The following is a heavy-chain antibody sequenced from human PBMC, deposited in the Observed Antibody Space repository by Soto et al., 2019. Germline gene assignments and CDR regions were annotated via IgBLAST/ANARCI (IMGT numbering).Heavy chain of an antibody. D-gene: IGHD4-17*01. V-gene: IGHV3-48*01. CDR1: GFTFSSYS. Sequence: HPGGSLRLSCAASGFTFSSYSMNWVRQAPGKGLEWVSYISSSSSTIYYADSVKGRFTISRDNAKNSLYLQMNSLRAEDTAVYYCASGEYGDFYYYYYGMDVWGQGTTVTVSS. CDR3: ASGEYGDFYYYYYGMDV. CDR2: ISSSSSTI. J-gene: IGHJ6*02.